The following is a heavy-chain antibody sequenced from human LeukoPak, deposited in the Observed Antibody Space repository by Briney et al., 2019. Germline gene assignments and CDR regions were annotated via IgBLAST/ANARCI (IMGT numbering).Heavy chain of an antibody. CDR1: GYSFTSYW. V-gene: IGHV5-51*01. D-gene: IGHD6-19*01. Sequence: GESLKISCKGSGYSFTSYWIGWVRQMPGKGLEGMGIIYPSDSDTRDSPSFQGQVTISADKSIRTAYLQWSSLKASDTAIYYCARQRGSGWSVDYWGQGTLVTVSS. CDR2: IYPSDSDT. J-gene: IGHJ4*02. CDR3: ARQRGSGWSVDY.